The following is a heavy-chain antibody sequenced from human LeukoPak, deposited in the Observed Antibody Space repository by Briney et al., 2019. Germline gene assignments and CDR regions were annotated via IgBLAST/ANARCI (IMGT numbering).Heavy chain of an antibody. D-gene: IGHD1-14*01. V-gene: IGHV3-74*01. CDR1: GFTFSSTW. CDR3: ARVRRGYYFDY. CDR2: INSDGSST. Sequence: GGSLRLSCTASGFTFSSTWMHWVRQAPGKGLVWVSRINSDGSSTIYADSVKGRFTISRDNAKNSLYLQMNSLRAEDTGVYYCARVRRGYYFDYWGQGTLVTVSS. J-gene: IGHJ4*02.